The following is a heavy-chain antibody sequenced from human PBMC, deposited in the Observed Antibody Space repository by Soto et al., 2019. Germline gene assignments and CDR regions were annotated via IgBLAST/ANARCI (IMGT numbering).Heavy chain of an antibody. D-gene: IGHD1-26*01. CDR3: GRGGSWEKVDS. Sequence: QVQLVQSGAEVKKPGSSVKLSCKASGGTVHNSAISWVRQAPGQGLEWMGGIIVIFGPAIYAQKFQGRVTITADESTNTAFLDLNSLRSDDTAVYYCGRGGSWEKVDSWGPGTLVTVSS. J-gene: IGHJ4*02. CDR1: GGTVHNSA. V-gene: IGHV1-69*01. CDR2: IIVIFGPA.